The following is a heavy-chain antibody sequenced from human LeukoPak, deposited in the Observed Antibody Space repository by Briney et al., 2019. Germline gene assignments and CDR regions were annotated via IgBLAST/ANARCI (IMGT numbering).Heavy chain of an antibody. V-gene: IGHV3-23*01. CDR3: AKNLVVPSTFDY. CDR1: GFXFSSYA. CDR2: ISGSGRRT. Sequence: GCSLRLSCAASGFXFSSYAMSWVRKAPGNGLELASVISGSGRRTDYADSVKGRFTVSRDNSKNTLYLQMNSLRAEDTAVYYCAKNLVVPSTFDYWGQGTLVTVSS. J-gene: IGHJ4*02. D-gene: IGHD2-2*01.